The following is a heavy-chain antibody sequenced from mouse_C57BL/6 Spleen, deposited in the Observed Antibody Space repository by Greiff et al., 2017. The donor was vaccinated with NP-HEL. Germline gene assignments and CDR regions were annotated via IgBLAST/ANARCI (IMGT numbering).Heavy chain of an antibody. CDR2: IDPSDSYT. D-gene: IGHD1-1*01. CDR3: ARSDYGSSLAWFAY. Sequence: VQLQQPGAELVMPGASVKLSCKASGYTFTSYWMHWVKQRPGQGLEWIGEIDPSDSYTNYNQKFKGKSTLTVDKSSSTAYMQLSSLTSEDSAVYYCARSDYGSSLAWFAYWGQGTLVTVSA. J-gene: IGHJ3*01. CDR1: GYTFTSYW. V-gene: IGHV1-69*01.